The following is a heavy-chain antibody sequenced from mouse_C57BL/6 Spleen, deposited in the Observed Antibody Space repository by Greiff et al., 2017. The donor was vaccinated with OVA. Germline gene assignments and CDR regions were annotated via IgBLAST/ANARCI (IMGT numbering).Heavy chain of an antibody. CDR1: GFSLTSSG. Sequence: VKLVESGPGLVQPSQSLSIPCTVSGFSLTSSGVHWVRQSPGKGLEWLGVLWSGGSTDYNAALISRLSISKDNSKSQVFFKMNSLQADDTAFYYCARTDHYYGRGYFDVWGTGTTVTVSS. V-gene: IGHV2-2*01. J-gene: IGHJ1*03. CDR3: ARTDHYYGRGYFDV. D-gene: IGHD1-1*01. CDR2: LWSGGST.